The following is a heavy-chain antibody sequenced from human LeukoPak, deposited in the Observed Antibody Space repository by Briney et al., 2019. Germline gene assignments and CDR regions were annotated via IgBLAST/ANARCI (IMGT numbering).Heavy chain of an antibody. CDR2: INHSGGT. CDR1: GGSFSGYY. Sequence: PSETLSLTCAVYGGSFSGYYWSWIRQPPGKGLEWIGEINHSGGTNYNPSLKSRVTISVDTSKNQFSLKLSSVTAADTAVYYCARVGGLWFGESSFDYWGQGTLVTVSS. J-gene: IGHJ4*02. V-gene: IGHV4-34*01. D-gene: IGHD3-10*01. CDR3: ARVGGLWFGESSFDY.